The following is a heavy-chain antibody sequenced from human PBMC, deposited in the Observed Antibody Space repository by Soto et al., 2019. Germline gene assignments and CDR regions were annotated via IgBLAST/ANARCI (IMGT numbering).Heavy chain of an antibody. Sequence: QAHLEQSGAEVKRPGALVKVSCKASGYTFSDFDINWLRQASGQGPEWMGWMNAKSGDTFFAQRFQGKFNMTWDTSLSTAYVEVGSLSSDDTAMYYCARGNPFNYAGFDVWGQGTNVAVSS. CDR3: ARGNPFNYAGFDV. CDR2: MNAKSGDT. V-gene: IGHV1-8*01. D-gene: IGHD3-16*01. J-gene: IGHJ6*02. CDR1: GYTFSDFD.